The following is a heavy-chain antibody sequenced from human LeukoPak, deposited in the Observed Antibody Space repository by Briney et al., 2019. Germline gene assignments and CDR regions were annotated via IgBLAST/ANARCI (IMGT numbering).Heavy chain of an antibody. J-gene: IGHJ6*03. D-gene: IGHD3-3*01. CDR2: IYYSGST. Sequence: SETLSLTCTVSGGSISSYYWSWIRQPPGKGLEWIGYIYYSGSTNYNPSLKSRVTISVDTSKNQFSLKLSSVTAADTAVYYCARVYDFWSGYYPYYYYYMDVWGKGTTVTISS. CDR1: GGSISSYY. CDR3: ARVYDFWSGYYPYYYYYMDV. V-gene: IGHV4-59*01.